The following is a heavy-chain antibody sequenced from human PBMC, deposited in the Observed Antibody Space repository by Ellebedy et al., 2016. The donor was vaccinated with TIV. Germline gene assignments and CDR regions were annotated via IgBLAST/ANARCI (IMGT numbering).Heavy chain of an antibody. J-gene: IGHJ4*02. CDR2: IDSGSANI. D-gene: IGHD3-10*01. CDR1: GFTFSAYG. Sequence: GESLKISCAASGFTFSAYGYNWVRQAPGKGLEWVSHIDSGSANILYADSVKGRFTISRDNAKSSLFLQMNSLRDEDTAIYYCARAPRGGTDYWGQGTLVTVSS. CDR3: ARAPRGGTDY. V-gene: IGHV3-48*02.